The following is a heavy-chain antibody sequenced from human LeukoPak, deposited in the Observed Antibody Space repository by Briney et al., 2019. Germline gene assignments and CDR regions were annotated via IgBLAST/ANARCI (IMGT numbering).Heavy chain of an antibody. V-gene: IGHV4-31*03. CDR1: GGSISSGGYY. CDR3: ARYRGYCSSTSCYEVDY. J-gene: IGHJ4*02. D-gene: IGHD2-2*01. CDR2: IYYSGST. Sequence: NPSETLSLTCTVSGGSISSGGYYWSWIRQHPGKGLEWIGYIYYSGSTYYNPSLKSRVTISVDTSKNQFSLKLSSVTAADTAVYYCARYRGYCSSTSCYEVDYWGQGTLVTVSS.